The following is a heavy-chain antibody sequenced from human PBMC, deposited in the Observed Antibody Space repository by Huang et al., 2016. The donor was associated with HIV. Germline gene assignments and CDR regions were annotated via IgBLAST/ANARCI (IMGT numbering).Heavy chain of an antibody. CDR1: GGTFNSYA. CDR3: ARDAREYGDYYYGMDV. J-gene: IGHJ6*02. CDR2: IIPSFGTP. Sequence: QVQLVQSGAEVKKPGSSVKVSCKVSGGTFNSYAITWVRQAPGQGLEWLGGIIPSFGTPNYAQQFQGRVTITADDSTNTVYMELNSLRSEDAAVYYCARDAREYGDYYYGMDVWGQGTTVSVSS. V-gene: IGHV1-69*01. D-gene: IGHD2-8*01.